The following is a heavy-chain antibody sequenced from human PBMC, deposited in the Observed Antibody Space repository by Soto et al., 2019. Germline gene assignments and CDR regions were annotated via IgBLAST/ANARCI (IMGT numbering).Heavy chain of an antibody. CDR2: ISSSGSTI. Sequence: EVQLVESGGGLVQPGGSLRLSCAASGFTFSSYEMNWVRQAPGKGLERVSYISSSGSTIYYADSVKGRFTISRDNAKNSLYLQMNSLRAEDTAVYYCARIPDTAMVNFDYWGQGTLVTVSS. V-gene: IGHV3-48*03. CDR1: GFTFSSYE. D-gene: IGHD5-18*01. CDR3: ARIPDTAMVNFDY. J-gene: IGHJ4*02.